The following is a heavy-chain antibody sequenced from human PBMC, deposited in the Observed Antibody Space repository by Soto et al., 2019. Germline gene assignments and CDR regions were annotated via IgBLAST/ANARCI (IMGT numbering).Heavy chain of an antibody. J-gene: IGHJ5*02. Sequence: QVQLQESGPGLVKPSETLSLTCTVSGGSISSYYWSWIRKPPGKGLEWIGYIYYSGSTNYNPSLKSRVTRSVDTSKNQFYLKLSSVTAADTAVYYCSRAVGALNWFDPWGQGTLVTVSS. CDR2: IYYSGST. D-gene: IGHD3-16*01. V-gene: IGHV4-59*01. CDR1: GGSISSYY. CDR3: SRAVGALNWFDP.